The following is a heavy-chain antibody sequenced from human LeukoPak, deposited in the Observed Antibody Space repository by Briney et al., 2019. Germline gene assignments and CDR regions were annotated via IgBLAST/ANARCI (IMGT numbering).Heavy chain of an antibody. D-gene: IGHD5/OR15-5a*01. CDR3: ARGGLRSYYFDY. CDR1: GFTFSSYN. J-gene: IGHJ4*02. Sequence: GGSLRLSCAASGFTFSSYNINWVRQAPGKGLEWVSSISSSSSYIYYADSVKGRFTISRDNAKNSLYLQMNSLRAEDTAVYYRARGGLRSYYFDYWGQGTLVTVSS. V-gene: IGHV3-21*01. CDR2: ISSSSSYI.